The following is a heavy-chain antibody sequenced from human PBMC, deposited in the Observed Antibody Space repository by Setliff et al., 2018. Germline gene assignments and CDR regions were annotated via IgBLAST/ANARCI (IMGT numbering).Heavy chain of an antibody. CDR1: GGTFSSYA. CDR3: ARLYYDYVWGSYRLYYYYGMDV. D-gene: IGHD3-16*02. Sequence: RASVKVSCKASGGTFSSYAINWVRQATGQGLEWMGWMNPNSGNTGYAQKFQGRVTMTRNTSISTAYMELSSLRSEDTAVYYCARLYYDYVWGSYRLYYYYGMDVWGQGTTVTVPS. V-gene: IGHV1-8*02. J-gene: IGHJ6*02. CDR2: MNPNSGNT.